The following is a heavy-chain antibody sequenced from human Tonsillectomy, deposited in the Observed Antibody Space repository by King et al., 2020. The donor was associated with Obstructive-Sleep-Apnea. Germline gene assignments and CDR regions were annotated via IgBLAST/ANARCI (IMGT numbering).Heavy chain of an antibody. CDR3: AKLWFGEDYYGMDV. J-gene: IGHJ6*02. CDR2: IYYSGST. CDR1: GGSLSSYY. V-gene: IGHV4-59*08. Sequence: QLQESGPGLVKPSETLSLTCTVSGGSLSSYYWSWIRQPPGKGLEWIGYIYYSGSTNYNPSLKSRVTISVDTSKNQFSLKLSSVTAADTAVYYCAKLWFGEDYYGMDVWGQGTTVTVSS. D-gene: IGHD3-10*01.